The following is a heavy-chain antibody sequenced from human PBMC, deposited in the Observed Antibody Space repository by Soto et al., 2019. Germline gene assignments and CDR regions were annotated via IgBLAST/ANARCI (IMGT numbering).Heavy chain of an antibody. D-gene: IGHD3-16*01. CDR1: GFSLSNARMG. CDR2: IFSNDEK. J-gene: IGHJ6*02. CDR3: ARILGHDYVYGMDV. Sequence: QVTLKESGPVLVKPTETLTLTCTVSGFSLSNARMGVSWIRRPPGKALEWLAHIFSNDEKSYSTSLKSRLTISKDTSKSQVVLTMTNMDPVDTAIYYCARILGHDYVYGMDVWGQGTTVTVSS. V-gene: IGHV2-26*01.